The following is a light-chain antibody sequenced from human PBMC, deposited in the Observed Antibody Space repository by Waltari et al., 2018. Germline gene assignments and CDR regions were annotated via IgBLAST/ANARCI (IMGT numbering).Light chain of an antibody. CDR3: SSYTSSSTLL. CDR1: SSDVGGYPH. J-gene: IGLJ2*01. CDR2: YVS. V-gene: IGLV2-14*01. Sequence: QSALTQPASVSGSPGQSITISCTGTSSDVGGYPHVSWYQQHPGKAPKLLIHYVSNRPSWVSNRFSGSKSDNTASLTISGLQAEDEADYYCSSYTSSSTLLFGGGTKLTVL.